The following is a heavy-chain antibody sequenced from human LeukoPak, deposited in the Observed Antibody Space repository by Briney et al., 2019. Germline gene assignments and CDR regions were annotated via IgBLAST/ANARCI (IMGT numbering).Heavy chain of an antibody. D-gene: IGHD4-17*01. CDR3: AKGGYGDYDDYYYGMDV. CDR2: ISGSGGST. CDR1: GFTFSSYA. V-gene: IGHV3-23*01. J-gene: IGHJ6*04. Sequence: PGGSLRLSCAASGFTFSSYAMSWVRQAPGKGLDWVSAISGSGGSTYYADSVKGRFTISRDNSKNTLYLQMNSLRAEDTAVYYCAKGGYGDYDDYYYGMDVWGKGTTVTVSS.